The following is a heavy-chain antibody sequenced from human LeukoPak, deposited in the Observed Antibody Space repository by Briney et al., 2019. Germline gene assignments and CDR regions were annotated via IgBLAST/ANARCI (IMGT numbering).Heavy chain of an antibody. CDR1: GGSISSYY. V-gene: IGHV4-59*01. CDR2: IYYSGST. J-gene: IGHJ4*02. D-gene: IGHD3-3*01. Sequence: SXTLSLTCTVSGGSISSYYWSWIRQPPGKGLEWIGYIYYSGSTNYNPSLKSRVTISVDASKNQFSLKLSSVTAADTAVYYCVRGLWSGYPYFDYWGQGTLVTVSS. CDR3: VRGLWSGYPYFDY.